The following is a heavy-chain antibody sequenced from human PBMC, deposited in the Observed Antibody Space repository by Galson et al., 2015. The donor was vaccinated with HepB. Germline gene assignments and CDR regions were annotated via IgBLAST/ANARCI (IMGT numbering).Heavy chain of an antibody. V-gene: IGHV3-33*06. CDR2: IWCDGSNK. J-gene: IGHJ6*03. CDR1: GFTFSSYG. CDR3: AKDGLKASSGSTPTPYYYYYYMDV. D-gene: IGHD3-10*01. Sequence: SLRLSCAASGFTFSSYGMHWVRQAPGKGLEWVSVIWCDGSNKYYADSVRGRFTISRDNSKNTLYLQMNSLRAEDTAVYYCAKDGLKASSGSTPTPYYYYYYMDVWGKGTTVTVSS.